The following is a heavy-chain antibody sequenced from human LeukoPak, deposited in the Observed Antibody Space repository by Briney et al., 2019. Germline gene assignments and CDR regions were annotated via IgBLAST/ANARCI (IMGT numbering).Heavy chain of an antibody. CDR1: GYSFTSYW. V-gene: IGHV5-51*01. D-gene: IGHD5-18*01. J-gene: IGHJ6*02. Sequence: GESLQISCKGSGYSFTSYWIGWVRQMPGKGLEWMGIIYPGDSDTRYSPSFQGQVTISADKSISTAYLQWSSLKASDTAMYYCARRAHSYGYIMDVWGQGTTVTVSS. CDR2: IYPGDSDT. CDR3: ARRAHSYGYIMDV.